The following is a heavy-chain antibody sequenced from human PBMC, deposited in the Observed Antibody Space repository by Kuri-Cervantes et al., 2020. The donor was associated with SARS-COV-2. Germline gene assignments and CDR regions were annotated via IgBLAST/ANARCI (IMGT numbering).Heavy chain of an antibody. D-gene: IGHD3-22*01. V-gene: IGHV3-30*18. CDR3: AKDHDPHYYDSSGYYAY. J-gene: IGHJ4*02. CDR2: ISYDGSNK. CDR1: GFTFSSYG. Sequence: GGSLRLSCAASGFTFSSYGMHWVRQAPGKGLEWVAVISYDGSNKYYADSVKGRFTISRDNSKNTLFLQMNSLRAEDTAVYYCAKDHDPHYYDSSGYYAYWGQGTLVTGSS.